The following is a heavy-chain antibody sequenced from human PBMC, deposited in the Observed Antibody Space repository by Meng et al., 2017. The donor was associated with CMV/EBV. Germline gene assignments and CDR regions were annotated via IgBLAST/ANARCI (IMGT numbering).Heavy chain of an antibody. D-gene: IGHD2-2*01. V-gene: IGHV3-11*04. CDR3: ARENYCSSTSCPDYYYGMDV. Sequence: GGSLRLSCAVSGSTFSDYYMSWIRQAPGKGLEWVSYISSSGSTIYYADSVKGRFTISRDNAKNSLYLQMNSLRAEDTAVYYCARENYCSSTSCPDYYYGMDVWGQGTTVTVSS. J-gene: IGHJ6*02. CDR1: GSTFSDYY. CDR2: ISSSGSTI.